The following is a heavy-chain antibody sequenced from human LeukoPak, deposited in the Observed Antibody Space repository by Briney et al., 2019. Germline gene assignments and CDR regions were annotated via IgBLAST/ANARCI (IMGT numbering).Heavy chain of an antibody. Sequence: GGSLRLSCAASGFSVSSNYMSWVRQAPGKGLEWVSVMYTDGSTYYADSVKGRFTISRDNSKNTLYLQMNSLRAEDTAVYYCAKDPHYYGSGSSPFDYWGQGTLVTVSS. V-gene: IGHV3-53*01. J-gene: IGHJ4*02. CDR3: AKDPHYYGSGSSPFDY. CDR2: MYTDGST. D-gene: IGHD3-10*01. CDR1: GFSVSSNY.